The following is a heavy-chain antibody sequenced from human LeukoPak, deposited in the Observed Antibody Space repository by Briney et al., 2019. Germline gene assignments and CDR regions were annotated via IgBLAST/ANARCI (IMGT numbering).Heavy chain of an antibody. D-gene: IGHD5-18*01. J-gene: IGHJ6*04. CDR3: VKDGGYSYGYIYYYYGMDV. Sequence: PGGSLRLSCSASGFTFSSYAMHWVRQAPGKGLEYVSAISSNGGSTYYADSVKGRFTISRDNSKNTLYLQMSSLRAEDTAVYCCVKDGGYSYGYIYYYYGMDVWGKGTTVTVSS. CDR1: GFTFSSYA. CDR2: ISSNGGST. V-gene: IGHV3-64D*06.